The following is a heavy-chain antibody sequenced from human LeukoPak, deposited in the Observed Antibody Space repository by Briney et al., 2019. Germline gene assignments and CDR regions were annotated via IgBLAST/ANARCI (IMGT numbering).Heavy chain of an antibody. CDR2: ISGSGGST. Sequence: GGSLRLSCAASGFTFSDYYMSWIRQAPGKGLEWVSAISGSGGSTYYADSVKGRFTISRDNSKNTLYLQMNSLRAEDTAVYYCAKHSGSFPDWFDYWGQGTLVTVSS. V-gene: IGHV3-23*01. CDR1: GFTFSDYY. D-gene: IGHD1-26*01. J-gene: IGHJ4*02. CDR3: AKHSGSFPDWFDY.